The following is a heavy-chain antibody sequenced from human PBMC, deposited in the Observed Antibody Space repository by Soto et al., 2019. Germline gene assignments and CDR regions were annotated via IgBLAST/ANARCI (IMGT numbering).Heavy chain of an antibody. CDR3: ARRAGNRRGYPIDS. CDR1: GGSIRSDGSY. Sequence: QVQLQESGPGLVKPSQTLSLTCAVSGGSIRSDGSYWTWIRQLPGGGLEWIGYIYYSGSTSHNPSLESRASISVDSSENQFSLRLTSVTAADTAVYYCARRAGNRRGYPIDSWGQGTLVTVSS. D-gene: IGHD5-18*01. V-gene: IGHV4-31*11. J-gene: IGHJ4*02. CDR2: IYYSGST.